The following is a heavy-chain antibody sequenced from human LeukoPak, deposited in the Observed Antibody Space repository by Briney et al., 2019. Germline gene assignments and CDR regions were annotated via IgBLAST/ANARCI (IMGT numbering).Heavy chain of an antibody. CDR3: ARAWGRNWFDP. V-gene: IGHV4-59*01. D-gene: IGHD7-27*01. Sequence: SETLSLTCTVSGGSISSYYWSWIRQPPGKGLEWIGYIYYSGSTNYNPSLKSRVTISVDTSKNQFSLKLSSVTAADTAVYYCARAWGRNWFDPWGQGTLVTVSS. CDR1: GGSISSYY. J-gene: IGHJ5*02. CDR2: IYYSGST.